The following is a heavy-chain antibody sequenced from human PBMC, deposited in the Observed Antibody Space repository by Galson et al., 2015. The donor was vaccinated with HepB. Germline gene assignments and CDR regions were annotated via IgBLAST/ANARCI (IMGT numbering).Heavy chain of an antibody. CDR2: ISYDGSNK. V-gene: IGHV3-30-3*01. D-gene: IGHD6-13*01. CDR1: GFTFSSYA. J-gene: IGHJ4*02. CDR3: ARGRGNRFGYSSPDY. Sequence: SLRLSCAASGFTFSSYAMHWVRQAPGKGLEWVAVISYDGSNKYYADSVKGRFTISRDNSKNTLYLQMNSLRAEDTAVYYCARGRGNRFGYSSPDYWGQGTLVTVSS.